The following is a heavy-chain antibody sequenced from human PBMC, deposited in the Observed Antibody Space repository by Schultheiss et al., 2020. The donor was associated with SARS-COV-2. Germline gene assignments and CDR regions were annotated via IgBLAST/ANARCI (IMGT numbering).Heavy chain of an antibody. CDR3: ASGGNSRRYLGY. Sequence: GGSLRLSCAASGFTFRYYGMHWVRQAPGKGLEWVSSISSSSSYIYYADSVKGRFTISRDNAKNSLFLQMDSLTAEDTAVYYCASGGNSRRYLGYWGQGTLVTVSS. CDR1: GFTFRYYG. CDR2: ISSSSSYI. J-gene: IGHJ4*02. D-gene: IGHD4-23*01. V-gene: IGHV3-21*01.